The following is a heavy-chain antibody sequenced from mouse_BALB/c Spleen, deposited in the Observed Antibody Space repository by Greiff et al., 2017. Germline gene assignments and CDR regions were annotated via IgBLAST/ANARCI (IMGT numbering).Heavy chain of an antibody. J-gene: IGHJ3*01. Sequence: QVQLQQPGPGLVAPSQSLSITCTVSGFSLTGYGVNWVRQPPGKGLEWLGMIWGDGSTDYNSALKSRLSISKDNSKSQVFLKMNSLQTDDTARYYCARGRYGNFSAWFAYWGQGTLVTVSA. D-gene: IGHD2-1*01. V-gene: IGHV2-6-7*01. CDR3: ARGRYGNFSAWFAY. CDR1: GFSLTGYG. CDR2: IWGDGST.